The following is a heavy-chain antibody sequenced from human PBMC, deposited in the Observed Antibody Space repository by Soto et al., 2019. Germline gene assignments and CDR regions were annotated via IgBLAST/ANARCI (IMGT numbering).Heavy chain of an antibody. Sequence: QVQLVESGGGVVQPGRSLRLSCAASGFTFSSYAMHWVRQAPGKGLEWVAVISYDGSNKYYADSVKGRFTISRDNSKNTLYLQMNSLRAEDTAVYYCAKEAALGATQAIFDYWGQGILVTVSS. CDR3: AKEAALGATQAIFDY. V-gene: IGHV3-30-3*01. CDR2: ISYDGSNK. J-gene: IGHJ4*02. D-gene: IGHD1-26*01. CDR1: GFTFSSYA.